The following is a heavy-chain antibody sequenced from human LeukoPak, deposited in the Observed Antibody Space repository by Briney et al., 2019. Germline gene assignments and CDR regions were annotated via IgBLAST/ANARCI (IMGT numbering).Heavy chain of an antibody. D-gene: IGHD5-18*01. CDR2: IGGGGAAT. CDR3: AKDRSAYRLFDC. V-gene: IGHV3-23*01. J-gene: IGHJ4*02. CDR1: GFTFNNYA. Sequence: PGGSLRLSCAASGFTFNNYAMNWVRQAPGEGLEWVSTIGGGGAATYYADSVKGRFTISRDNSKNTLYLQMNSLRAEDTAVYYCAKDRSAYRLFDCWGQGTLVTVSS.